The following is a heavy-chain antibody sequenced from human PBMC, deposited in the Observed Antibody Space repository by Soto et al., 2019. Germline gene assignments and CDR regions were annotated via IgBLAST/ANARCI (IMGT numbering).Heavy chain of an antibody. D-gene: IGHD5-18*01. V-gene: IGHV3-21*01. J-gene: IGHJ6*02. Sequence: PGGSLRLSCAASGFTFSSYSMNWVRQAPGKGLEWVSSISSSSSYIYYADSVKGRFTISRDSAKNSLYLQMNSLRAEDTAVYYCAREVGYSYGKYYYYGMDVWGQGTTVTVSS. CDR2: ISSSSSYI. CDR3: AREVGYSYGKYYYYGMDV. CDR1: GFTFSSYS.